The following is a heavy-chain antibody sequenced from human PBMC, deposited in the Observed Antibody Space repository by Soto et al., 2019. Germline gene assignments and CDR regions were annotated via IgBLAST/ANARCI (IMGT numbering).Heavy chain of an antibody. J-gene: IGHJ4*02. V-gene: IGHV4-30-4*01. CDR1: GGSISSGDYY. D-gene: IGHD6-6*01. CDR3: TREGPLVQGY. Sequence: SETLSLTCTVSGGSISSGDYYWSWIRQPPGKGLEWIGYIYSSGSTYYNPSLRSRVAISIDTSKNQFSLKLSSVTAADTAVYYCTREGPLVQGYWGQGTLVTVSS. CDR2: IYSSGST.